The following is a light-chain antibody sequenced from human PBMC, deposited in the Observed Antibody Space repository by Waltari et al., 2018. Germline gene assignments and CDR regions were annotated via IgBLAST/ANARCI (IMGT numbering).Light chain of an antibody. CDR1: SGDVGGYNY. CDR2: DVI. V-gene: IGLV2-14*03. Sequence: QSALTQPASVSGSPVQSITLSCTGTSGDVGGYNYVSWHQQHPGKAPKLMIYDVINRASEVSKCCSRTKSTNTASLTMSVLQAEDKADYYCCSYTSSNTYVFGTRTKVTVL. CDR3: CSYTSSNTYV. J-gene: IGLJ1*01.